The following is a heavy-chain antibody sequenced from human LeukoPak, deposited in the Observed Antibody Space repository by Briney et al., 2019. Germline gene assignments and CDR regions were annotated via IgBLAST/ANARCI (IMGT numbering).Heavy chain of an antibody. Sequence: GGSLRLSCAASGFTFGSYSMEWVRQAPGKGLEWVSSMDRSSSYIYYADSVKGRFTISRDNAKNSLYLQMDSLRAEDTAVYYCARDEGCCSNFNCHAYMSIWGKGTTVTVSS. CDR2: MDRSSSYI. J-gene: IGHJ6*03. CDR3: ARDEGCCSNFNCHAYMSI. D-gene: IGHD2-2*01. CDR1: GFTFGSYS. V-gene: IGHV3-21*01.